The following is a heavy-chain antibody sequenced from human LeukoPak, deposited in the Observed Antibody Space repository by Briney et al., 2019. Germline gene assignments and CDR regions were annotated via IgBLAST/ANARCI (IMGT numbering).Heavy chain of an antibody. CDR1: GFTFSSYS. D-gene: IGHD2/OR15-2a*01. V-gene: IGHV3-21*04. J-gene: IGHJ3*02. CDR3: AKAVRTLTDAFDI. Sequence: GGSLRLSCAASGFTFSSYSMNWVRQAPGKGLEWVSSISSSSSYIYYADSVKGRFTISRDNAKNSLYLQMNSLRAEDTALYYCAKAVRTLTDAFDIWGQGTMVTVSS. CDR2: ISSSSSYI.